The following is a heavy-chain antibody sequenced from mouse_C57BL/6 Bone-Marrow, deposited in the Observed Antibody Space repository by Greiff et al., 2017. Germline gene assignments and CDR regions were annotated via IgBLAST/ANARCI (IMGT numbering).Heavy chain of an antibody. J-gene: IGHJ1*03. CDR1: GYTFTDYA. V-gene: IGHV1-67*01. D-gene: IGHD1-1*01. CDR3: SYGSSYGWYFDV. Sequence: QVQLQQSGPELVRPGVSVKISCKGSGYTFTDYAMHWVKQSHAKSLEWIGVISTYYGDASYNQKFKDKATMTVDKSSSTAYMELARLTSEDSAEEEGSYGSSYGWYFDVWGTGTTVTVSS. CDR2: ISTYYGDA.